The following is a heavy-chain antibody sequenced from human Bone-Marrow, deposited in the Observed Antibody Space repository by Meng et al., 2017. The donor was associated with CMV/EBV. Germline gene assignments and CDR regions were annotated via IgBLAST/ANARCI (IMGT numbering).Heavy chain of an antibody. J-gene: IGHJ6*02. CDR2: ISWDGGST. V-gene: IGHV3-43D*03. Sequence: GESLKISCAASGFTFDDYAMHWVRQAPGKGLEWVSLISWDGGSTYYADSVKGRFTISRDNSKNSLYLQMNSLRAEDTAVYYRARDLSDCSSTSCYYYYYYGMDVWGQGTTVTVSS. CDR1: GFTFDDYA. D-gene: IGHD2-2*01. CDR3: ARDLSDCSSTSCYYYYYYGMDV.